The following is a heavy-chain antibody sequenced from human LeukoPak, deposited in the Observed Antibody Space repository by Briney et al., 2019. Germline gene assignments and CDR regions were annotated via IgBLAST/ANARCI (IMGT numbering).Heavy chain of an antibody. CDR2: ISYDESNK. J-gene: IGHJ4*02. Sequence: GRSLRLSCAASGFTFSSYAMHWVRQAPGEGLEWVAVISYDESNKYYADSVKGRFTISRDNSKNTLYLQMNSLRAEDTAVYYCARPRIYYGSGSLDYWGQGTLVTVSS. CDR3: ARPRIYYGSGSLDY. D-gene: IGHD3-10*01. CDR1: GFTFSSYA. V-gene: IGHV3-30*04.